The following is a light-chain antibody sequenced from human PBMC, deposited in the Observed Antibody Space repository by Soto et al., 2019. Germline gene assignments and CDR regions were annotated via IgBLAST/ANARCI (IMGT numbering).Light chain of an antibody. CDR1: SSNIGSNT. J-gene: IGLJ1*01. CDR3: AAWDDSLNGYV. CDR2: SYN. V-gene: IGLV1-44*01. Sequence: QSVLTQPPSASETPGQRVTISCSGSSSNIGSNTVNWYQQLPGTAPKLLIYSYNQRPSGVPDRFSGSKSVTSASLAISGLQSEDEADYYCAAWDDSLNGYVFGTGTKLTVL.